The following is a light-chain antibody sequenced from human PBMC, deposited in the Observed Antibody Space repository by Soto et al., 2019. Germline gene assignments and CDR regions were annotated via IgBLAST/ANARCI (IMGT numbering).Light chain of an antibody. Sequence: QSALTQPASVSGSPGQSITLSCTGTSSDIESYNYVSWYQHHPGKASKLIIYDVSNRPLGVSICFSGSKFDNTASLTISGLQPEDEADYHCSSYTTSNTRQIVFGTGTKVTVL. CDR1: SSDIESYNY. V-gene: IGLV2-14*03. J-gene: IGLJ1*01. CDR2: DVS. CDR3: SSYTTSNTRQIV.